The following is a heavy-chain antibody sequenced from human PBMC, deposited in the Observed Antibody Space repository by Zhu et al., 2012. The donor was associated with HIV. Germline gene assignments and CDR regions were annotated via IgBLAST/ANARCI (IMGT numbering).Heavy chain of an antibody. J-gene: IGHJ4*02. CDR3: ARGPYCNPLNGRAIDY. CDR1: GFSINNGYF. Sequence: QVQLQESGPGLVRPSETLSLTCNVSGFSINNGYFWGWIRQPTGMGLEWIATTDYSGYTYYNSSLKSRLTISVDTSRNQFSLKLRSVTAADTAVYYCARGPYCNPLNGRAIDYWGQGILVTVSS. CDR2: TDYSGYT. D-gene: IGHD2/OR15-2a*01. V-gene: IGHV4-38-2*02.